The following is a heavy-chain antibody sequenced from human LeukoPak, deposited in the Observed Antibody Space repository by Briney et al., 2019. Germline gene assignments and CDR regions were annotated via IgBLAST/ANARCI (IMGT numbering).Heavy chain of an antibody. J-gene: IGHJ5*02. V-gene: IGHV4-34*01. Sequence: SETLSLTCAVYGGSYSGYYWSWIRQPPGKGLEWIGEINHSGSTNYNPSLKSRVTISVDTSKNQFSLKLSSVTAADTAVYYCARAGATANWFDPWGQGTLVTVSS. CDR2: INHSGST. CDR3: ARAGATANWFDP. CDR1: GGSYSGYY. D-gene: IGHD1/OR15-1a*01.